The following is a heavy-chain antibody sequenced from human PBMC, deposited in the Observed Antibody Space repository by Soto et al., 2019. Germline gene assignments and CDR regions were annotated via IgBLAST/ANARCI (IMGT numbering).Heavy chain of an antibody. J-gene: IGHJ5*02. CDR3: ARESRDVDTAMVTWWFDP. Sequence: QVQLVQSGAEVKKPGSSVKVSCKASGGTFSSYAISWVRQAPGQGLEWMGGIIPIFGTANYAQKFQGRVTITADESTSTAYMELSSLRSEDTAVYYCARESRDVDTAMVTWWFDPWGQGTLVTVSS. V-gene: IGHV1-69*12. CDR2: IIPIFGTA. CDR1: GGTFSSYA. D-gene: IGHD5-18*01.